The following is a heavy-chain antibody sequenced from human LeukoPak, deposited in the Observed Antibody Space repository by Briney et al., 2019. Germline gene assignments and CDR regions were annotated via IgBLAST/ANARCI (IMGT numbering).Heavy chain of an antibody. V-gene: IGHV3-23*01. J-gene: IGHJ6*03. D-gene: IGHD2-21*01. CDR3: AKGTITYSFYFMEV. CDR2: ISGSGGNT. CDR1: GFTFSTYA. Sequence: QPGGSLRLSCVGSGFTFSTYAMSWVRQAPGKGPEWVSGISGSGGNTQYSDSVKGRFTVSRDNSKNTLFLHMNSLRVEDTALYYCAKGTITYSFYFMEVWGKGTTVTVSS.